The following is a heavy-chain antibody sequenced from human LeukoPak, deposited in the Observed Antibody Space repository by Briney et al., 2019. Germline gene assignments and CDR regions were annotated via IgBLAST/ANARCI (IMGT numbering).Heavy chain of an antibody. CDR2: ISSSSSYI. CDR3: ARDLYYFDSSGYYASDL. J-gene: IGHJ5*02. D-gene: IGHD3-22*01. Sequence: GGSLRLSCAASGFTFSSYSMNWVRQAPGKGLEWASSISSSSSYIYYADSVKGRFTISRDNAKNSLYLQMNSLRAEDTAVYFCARDLYYFDSSGYYASDLWGQGTLVTVSS. CDR1: GFTFSSYS. V-gene: IGHV3-21*01.